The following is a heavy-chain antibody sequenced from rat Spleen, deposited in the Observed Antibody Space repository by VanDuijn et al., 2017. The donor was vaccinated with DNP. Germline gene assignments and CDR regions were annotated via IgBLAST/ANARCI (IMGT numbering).Heavy chain of an antibody. CDR1: GFTFSDYY. V-gene: IGHV5-22*01. Sequence: EVQLVESGGGLVQPGRSLRLSCAASGFTFSDYYMAWVRQAPTKGLEWVAYITYDGGRSYYRDSVKGRFTIYRDNAKSTLYLQMNSLRSEDMATYYCARPIYNNQGGFAYWGQGTLVTVSS. J-gene: IGHJ3*01. CDR3: ARPIYNNQGGFAY. D-gene: IGHD1-10*01. CDR2: ITYDGGRS.